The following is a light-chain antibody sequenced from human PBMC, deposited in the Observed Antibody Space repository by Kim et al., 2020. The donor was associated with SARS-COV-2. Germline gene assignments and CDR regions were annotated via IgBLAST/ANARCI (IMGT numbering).Light chain of an antibody. J-gene: IGLJ3*02. V-gene: IGLV2-11*01. CDR3: YSYAGRYIWV. Sequence: QSALTQPRSVSGSPGQSVTIPCTGAGNNIGGYKHVSWYQHQPGKAPRLMIYDGSERPSGVPDRFYGSKSGNTASLTISGLQAEDEADYYCYSYAGRYIWVFGGGTQLTVL. CDR1: GNNIGGYKH. CDR2: DGS.